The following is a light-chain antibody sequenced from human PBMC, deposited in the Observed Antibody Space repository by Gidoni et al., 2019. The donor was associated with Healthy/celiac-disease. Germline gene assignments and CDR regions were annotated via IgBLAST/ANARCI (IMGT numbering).Light chain of an antibody. CDR3: QQCYSFPWT. V-gene: IGKV1-39*01. CDR1: QSISSY. J-gene: IGKJ1*01. CDR2: AAS. Sequence: DIQMTQSPSSLSASVGDRVTITCRASQSISSYLNWYQQKPGKAPKLLIYAASSLQSGVPSRFSGSGSGTDFTLTISCLQPEDFATYYCQQCYSFPWTFGQGTKVEIK.